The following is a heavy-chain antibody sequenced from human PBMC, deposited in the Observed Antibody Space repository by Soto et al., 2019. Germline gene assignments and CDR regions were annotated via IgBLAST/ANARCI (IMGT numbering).Heavy chain of an antibody. V-gene: IGHV3-53*01. Sequence: PGGSLRLSCAASGFTVSSNYMSWVRQAPGKGLEWVSVIYSGGSTYYADSVKGRFTISRDNSKNTLYLQMNSLRAEDTAVYYCARAPVYDSSGYYIYWGQGTLVTVSS. J-gene: IGHJ4*02. CDR2: IYSGGST. CDR1: GFTVSSNY. D-gene: IGHD3-22*01. CDR3: ARAPVYDSSGYYIY.